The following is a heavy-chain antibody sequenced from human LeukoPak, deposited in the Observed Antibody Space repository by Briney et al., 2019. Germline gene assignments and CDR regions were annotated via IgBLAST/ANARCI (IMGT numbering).Heavy chain of an antibody. D-gene: IGHD6-19*01. CDR1: GGSISSYY. CDR2: IYYSGST. CDR3: ARDLSYSSGRRGCMDV. Sequence: SETLSLTCTVSGGSISSYYWSWIRQPPGKGLEWIGYIYYSGSTNYNPSLKSRVTTSVDTSKNQFSLKLSSVTAADTAVYYCARDLSYSSGRRGCMDVWGQGTTVTVSS. V-gene: IGHV4-59*01. J-gene: IGHJ6*02.